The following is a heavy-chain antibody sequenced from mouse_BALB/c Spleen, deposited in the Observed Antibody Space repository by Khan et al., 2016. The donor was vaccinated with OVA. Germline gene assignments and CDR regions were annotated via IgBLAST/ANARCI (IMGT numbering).Heavy chain of an antibody. CDR3: NACDYGEGGYFDY. D-gene: IGHD2-4*01. V-gene: IGHV14-4*02. CDR1: GFNIKDYY. Sequence: EVQLQQSGAELVRSGASVKLSCTTSGFNIKDYYMHWVKQRPEQGLEWIGWIDPENGDTEYAPEFQGKATLTADTSSNTAYLQLRSLTSEDTAVYYWNACDYGEGGYFDYWGQGTTLTVSS. J-gene: IGHJ2*01. CDR2: IDPENGDT.